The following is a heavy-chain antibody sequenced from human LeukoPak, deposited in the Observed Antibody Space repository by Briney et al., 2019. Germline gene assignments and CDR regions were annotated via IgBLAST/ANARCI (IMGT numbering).Heavy chain of an antibody. CDR1: GGTFSSYA. D-gene: IGHD3-10*01. CDR2: IIPIFGTA. CDR3: ATLIQYYYGSGSSNWFAP. Sequence: SVEVSCKASGGTFSSYAISWVRQAPGQGLEWMGGIIPIFGTANYAQKFQGRVTITADESTSTAYMELSSLRPEDTAVYYCATLIQYYYGSGSSNWFAPWGQGTLVTVSS. V-gene: IGHV1-69*13. J-gene: IGHJ5*02.